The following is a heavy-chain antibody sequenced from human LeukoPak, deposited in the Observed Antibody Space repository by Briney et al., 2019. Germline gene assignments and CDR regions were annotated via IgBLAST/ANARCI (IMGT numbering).Heavy chain of an antibody. CDR1: GGSFSGYY. CDR3: ARVDTAMVTPTFDY. CDR2: VNHSGST. Sequence: SETLSLTCAVYGGSFSGYYWSWIRQPPGKGLEWIGEVNHSGSTNYNPSLKSRVTISVDTSKNQFSLKLSSVTAADTAVYYCARVDTAMVTPTFDYWGQGTLVTVSS. V-gene: IGHV4-34*01. J-gene: IGHJ4*02. D-gene: IGHD5-18*01.